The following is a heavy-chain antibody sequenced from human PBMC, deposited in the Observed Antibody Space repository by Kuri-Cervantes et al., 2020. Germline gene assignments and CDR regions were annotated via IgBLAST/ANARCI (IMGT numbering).Heavy chain of an antibody. CDR3: ASAGGDCSGGSCYSGEADAFDI. CDR2: ISAYNGNT. V-gene: IGHV1-18*01. D-gene: IGHD2-15*01. J-gene: IGHJ3*02. CDR1: GYTFTSYG. Sequence: ASVKVSCRASGYTFTSYGISWVRQAPGQGLEWMGWISAYNGNTNYAQKLQGRVTMTTDTSTSTAYMELRSLRSDDTAVYCCASAGGDCSGGSCYSGEADAFDIWGQGTMVTVSS.